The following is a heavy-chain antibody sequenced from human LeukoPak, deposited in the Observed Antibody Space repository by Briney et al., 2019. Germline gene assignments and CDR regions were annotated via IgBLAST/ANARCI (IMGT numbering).Heavy chain of an antibody. CDR2: IYHSGST. V-gene: IGHV4-30-2*01. CDR1: GGSISSGGYS. D-gene: IGHD2-15*01. J-gene: IGHJ4*02. Sequence: PSETLSLTCAVSGGSISSGGYSWSWIRQPPGKGLEWIGYIYHSGSTYYNPSLKSRVTISVDRSKNQFSLKLSSVTAADTAVYYCARHYCSGGSCYFDYWGQGTLVTVSS. CDR3: ARHYCSGGSCYFDY.